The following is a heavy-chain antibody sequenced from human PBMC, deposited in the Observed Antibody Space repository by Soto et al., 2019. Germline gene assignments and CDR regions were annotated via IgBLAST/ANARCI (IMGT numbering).Heavy chain of an antibody. D-gene: IGHD3-22*01. CDR2: ISAYNGNT. CDR1: GYTFTSYG. CDR3: ARMYYYDSSGYYLSRNWFDP. J-gene: IGHJ5*02. V-gene: IGHV1-18*01. Sequence: GASVKVSCKASGYTFTSYGISWVRQAPGQGLEWMGWISAYNGNTNYAQKLQGRVTMTTDTSTSTAYMELRSLRSDDTAVYYCARMYYYDSSGYYLSRNWFDPWGQGTLVTVSS.